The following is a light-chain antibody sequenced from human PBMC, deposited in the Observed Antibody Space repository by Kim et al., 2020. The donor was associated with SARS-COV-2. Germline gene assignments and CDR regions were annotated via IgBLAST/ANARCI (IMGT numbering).Light chain of an antibody. J-gene: IGLJ2*01. Sequence: SSELTKDPAVSVALGQTVRITCQGDSLRSYYATWYQQKPGQDPILVIYGKNNRPSGIPDRFSGSSSGNTASLTITGTQAGDEADYYCNSRDSNDNVVFGGGTQLTVL. CDR2: GKN. V-gene: IGLV3-19*01. CDR3: NSRDSNDNVV. CDR1: SLRSYY.